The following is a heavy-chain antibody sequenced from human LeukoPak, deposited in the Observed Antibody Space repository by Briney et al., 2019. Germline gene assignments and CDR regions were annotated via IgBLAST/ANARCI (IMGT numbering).Heavy chain of an antibody. CDR1: GGSISSSSYN. CDR2: IYYSGST. Sequence: PSETLSLTCTVSGGSISSSSYNWGWIRQPPGKGLEWIGSIYYSGSTYYNPSLKSRVTISVDTSKNQFSLKLSSVTAEDTAVYYCARVLRYCSGGNCYSGGLGYMDVWGKGTTVTISS. CDR3: ARVLRYCSGGNCYSGGLGYMDV. D-gene: IGHD2-15*01. V-gene: IGHV4-39*07. J-gene: IGHJ6*03.